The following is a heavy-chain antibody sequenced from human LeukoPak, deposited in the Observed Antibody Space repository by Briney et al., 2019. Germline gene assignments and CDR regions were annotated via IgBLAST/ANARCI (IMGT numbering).Heavy chain of an antibody. D-gene: IGHD3-9*01. CDR2: ISWNSGSI. J-gene: IGHJ4*02. Sequence: GGSLRLSCAASGFTFDDYAMHWVRQAPGKGLEWVSGISWNSGSIGYADSVKGRFTISRDNAKNSLYLQMNSLRAEDTAVYYCARVLRYFDWLSKAVDYWGQGTLVTVSS. CDR1: GFTFDDYA. V-gene: IGHV3-9*01. CDR3: ARVLRYFDWLSKAVDY.